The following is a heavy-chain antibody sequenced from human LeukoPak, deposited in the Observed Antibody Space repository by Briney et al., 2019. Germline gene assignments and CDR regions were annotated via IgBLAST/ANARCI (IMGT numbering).Heavy chain of an antibody. CDR3: AREGVSMYYYDSSGYYSFNWFDP. CDR2: INHSGST. J-gene: IGHJ5*02. D-gene: IGHD3-22*01. Sequence: SETLSLTCAVYGGSFGGYYWSWIRQPPGKGLEWIGEINHSGSTNYNPSLKSRVTISVDTSKNQFSLQLNSVTPEDTAVYYCAREGVSMYYYDSSGYYSFNWFDPWGQGTLVTVSS. V-gene: IGHV4-34*01. CDR1: GGSFGGYY.